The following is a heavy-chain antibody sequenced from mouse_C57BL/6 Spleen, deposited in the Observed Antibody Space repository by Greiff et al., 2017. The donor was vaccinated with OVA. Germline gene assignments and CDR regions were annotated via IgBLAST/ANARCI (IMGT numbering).Heavy chain of an antibody. J-gene: IGHJ3*01. V-gene: IGHV1-26*01. Sequence: EVQLQQSGPELVKPGASVKISCKASGYTFTDYYMNWVKQSHGKSLEWIGDINPNNGGTSYNQKFKGKATLTVDKSSSTAYMELRSLASEDSAVYYCARGDGNGFAYWGQGTLVTVSA. CDR1: GYTFTDYY. CDR3: ARGDGNGFAY. D-gene: IGHD2-1*01. CDR2: INPNNGGT.